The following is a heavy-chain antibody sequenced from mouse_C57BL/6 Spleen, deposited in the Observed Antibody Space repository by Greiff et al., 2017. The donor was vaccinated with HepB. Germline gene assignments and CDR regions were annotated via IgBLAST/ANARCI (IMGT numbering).Heavy chain of an antibody. CDR1: GYTFTDYY. V-gene: IGHV1-26*01. J-gene: IGHJ3*01. D-gene: IGHD2-1*01. CDR2: INPNNGGT. CDR3: ARGRDYYGNTWFAY. Sequence: EVQLQQSGPELVKPGASVKISCKASGYTFTDYYMNWVKQSHGKSLEWIGDINPNNGGTSYNQKFKGKATLTVDKSSSTAYMELRSLTSEDSAVYYCARGRDYYGNTWFAYWGQGTLVTVSA.